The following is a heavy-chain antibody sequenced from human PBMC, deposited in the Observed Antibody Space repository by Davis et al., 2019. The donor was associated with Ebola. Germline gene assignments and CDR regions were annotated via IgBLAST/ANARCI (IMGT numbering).Heavy chain of an antibody. CDR3: ARDKRLAAVD. V-gene: IGHV3-48*04. J-gene: IGHJ4*02. CDR2: ISSSSSTI. D-gene: IGHD6-13*01. Sequence: GESLKISCAASGFTFSSYSMNWVRQAPGKGLEWVSYISSSSSTIYYADSVKGRFTISRDNAKNSLYLQMNSLRAEDTAVYYCARDKRLAAVDWGQGTLVTVSS. CDR1: GFTFSSYS.